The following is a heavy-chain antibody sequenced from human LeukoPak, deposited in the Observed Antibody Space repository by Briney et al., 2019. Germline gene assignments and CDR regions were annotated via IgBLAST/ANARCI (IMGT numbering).Heavy chain of an antibody. V-gene: IGHV1-46*01. J-gene: IGHJ4*02. Sequence: ASVKVSCKASGYRFTSYGISWVRQAPGQGLEWMGIINPSGGSTSYAQKFQGRVTMTRDMSTSTVYMELSSLRSEDTAVYYCAKDRGITMVRGVMEPGDYWGQGTLVTVSS. CDR1: GYRFTSYG. CDR2: INPSGGST. D-gene: IGHD3-10*01. CDR3: AKDRGITMVRGVMEPGDY.